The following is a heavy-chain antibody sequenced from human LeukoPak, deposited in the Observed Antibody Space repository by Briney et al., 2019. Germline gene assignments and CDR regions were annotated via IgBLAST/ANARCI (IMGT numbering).Heavy chain of an antibody. Sequence: PGGSLRLSCAASGFTFSSYAMSWVRQAPGKGLEWVSSISSSSSYIYYADSVKGRFTISRDNAKNSLYLQMNSLRAEDTAVYYCARDIRQLVDYWGQGTLVTVSS. CDR1: GFTFSSYA. CDR2: ISSSSSYI. CDR3: ARDIRQLVDY. V-gene: IGHV3-21*01. D-gene: IGHD6-13*01. J-gene: IGHJ4*02.